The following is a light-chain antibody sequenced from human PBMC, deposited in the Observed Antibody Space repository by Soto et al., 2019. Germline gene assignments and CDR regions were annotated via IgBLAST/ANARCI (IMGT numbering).Light chain of an antibody. Sequence: DIQMTQSPSTLSASVGDRVTITCRASQSLNNWLAWYQKKPGKAPKLLIYKASSLESGVPSRFSGSGSGTEFTLTISSLQPDDFATYYCQQFNSYMWTFGQGTRVEIK. CDR1: QSLNNW. CDR2: KAS. V-gene: IGKV1-5*03. CDR3: QQFNSYMWT. J-gene: IGKJ1*01.